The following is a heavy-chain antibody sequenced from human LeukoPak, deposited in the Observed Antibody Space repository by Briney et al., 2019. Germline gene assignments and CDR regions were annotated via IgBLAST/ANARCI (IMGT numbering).Heavy chain of an antibody. CDR3: ARGVAFDI. CDR1: GGSISSSSYY. Sequence: PSETLSLTCTVSGGSISSSSYYWGWIRQPPGKGLEWIGSIYYSGSTYYNPSLKSRVTISVDTSKNQFSLKLSSVTAADTAMYYCARGVAFDIWGQGTMVTVSS. CDR2: IYYSGST. J-gene: IGHJ3*02. V-gene: IGHV4-39*01.